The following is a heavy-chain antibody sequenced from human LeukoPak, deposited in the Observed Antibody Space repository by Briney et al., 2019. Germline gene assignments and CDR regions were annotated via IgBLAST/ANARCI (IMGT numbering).Heavy chain of an antibody. V-gene: IGHV3-30*18. Sequence: GGSLRLSCAASGFTFSSYGMHWVRQAPGKGLEWVAVIPYDGSNKVYADSVKGRFTFSRDNSKNTLYLQMNSLRAEDTAVYYCAKGLQLWAPIDYWGQGTLVTVSS. J-gene: IGHJ4*02. CDR1: GFTFSSYG. CDR3: AKGLQLWAPIDY. CDR2: IPYDGSNK. D-gene: IGHD5-18*01.